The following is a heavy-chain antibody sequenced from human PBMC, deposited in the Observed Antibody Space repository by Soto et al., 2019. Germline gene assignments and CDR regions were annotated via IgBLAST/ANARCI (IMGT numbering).Heavy chain of an antibody. Sequence: ASVKVSCKASGGTFSSYAISWVRQAPGQGLEWMGGIIPIFGTANYAQKFQGRVTITADESTSTAYMELSSLRSEDTAVYYCARGRYYDSSGSDTYYFDYWGQGTLVTVSS. CDR1: GGTFSSYA. CDR3: ARGRYYDSSGSDTYYFDY. CDR2: IIPIFGTA. J-gene: IGHJ4*02. V-gene: IGHV1-69*13. D-gene: IGHD3-22*01.